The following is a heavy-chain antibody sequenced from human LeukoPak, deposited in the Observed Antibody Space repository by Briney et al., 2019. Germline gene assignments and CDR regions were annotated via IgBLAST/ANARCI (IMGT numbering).Heavy chain of an antibody. CDR3: ARRGQTYYDFWSGYPSRKNAFDI. J-gene: IGHJ3*02. V-gene: IGHV4-39*01. CDR2: IYYSGST. Sequence: PSETLSLTCTVSGGSNSSSSYYWGWIRQPPGKGLEWIGSIYYSGSTYYNPSLKSRVTISVDTSKNQFSLKLSSVTAADTAVYYCARRGQTYYDFWSGYPSRKNAFDIWGQGTMVTVSS. D-gene: IGHD3-3*01. CDR1: GGSNSSSSYY.